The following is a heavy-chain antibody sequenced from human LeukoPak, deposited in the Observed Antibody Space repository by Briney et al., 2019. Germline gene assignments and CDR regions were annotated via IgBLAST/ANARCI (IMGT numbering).Heavy chain of an antibody. V-gene: IGHV4-59*01. Sequence: SETLSLTCTVSGGSISTYYWSWIRQPPGKGLECIGYIHYTGSTNYNPSLKSRVTISVDTSKSQFSLKLSSVTAADTAIYYCARGGYYGSGNDFRFDPWGQGTLVTVSS. CDR3: ARGGYYGSGNDFRFDP. CDR1: GGSISTYY. CDR2: IHYTGST. J-gene: IGHJ5*02. D-gene: IGHD3-10*01.